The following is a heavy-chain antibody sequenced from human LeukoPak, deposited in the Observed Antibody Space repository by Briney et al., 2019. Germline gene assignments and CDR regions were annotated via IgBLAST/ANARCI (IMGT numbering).Heavy chain of an antibody. CDR1: GGSISRSLYY. Sequence: PSETLSLTCTVSGGSISRSLYYWGWIRQPPGKGLEWIGTIYYSGTTYYNPSLRSRVTVSVDTSNNQFSLKLSSVTAADTAVYYCARGSYSNYVMRYYYYGMDVWGQGTTVTVSS. J-gene: IGHJ6*02. D-gene: IGHD4-11*01. V-gene: IGHV4-39*01. CDR3: ARGSYSNYVMRYYYYGMDV. CDR2: IYYSGTT.